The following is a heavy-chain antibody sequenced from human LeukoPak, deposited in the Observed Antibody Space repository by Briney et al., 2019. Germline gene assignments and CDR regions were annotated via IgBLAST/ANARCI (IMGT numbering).Heavy chain of an antibody. D-gene: IGHD3-22*01. J-gene: IGHJ4*02. CDR3: ARSGYYYDSSEND. Sequence: GGSLRLSCAASGFTVSSNYMSWVRQAPGKGLEWVSVIYSGGSTYYADSVKGRFTISRDNSKNTLYLQMNSLRAEDTAVYYCARSGYYYDSSENDWGQGTLVTVSS. V-gene: IGHV3-66*01. CDR1: GFTVSSNY. CDR2: IYSGGST.